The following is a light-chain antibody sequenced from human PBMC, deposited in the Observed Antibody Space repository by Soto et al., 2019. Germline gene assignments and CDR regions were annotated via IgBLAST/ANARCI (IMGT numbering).Light chain of an antibody. CDR2: EVN. Sequence: SGLTQPPSASGSPGRSVTISCTGTSSDVGGYNYVSWYQQHPGKAPKLVIFEVNKRPSGVPDRFSGSKSGNTASLTVSGLQTEDEADYYCNSYAGSNSFVFGTGTKVTVL. V-gene: IGLV2-8*01. J-gene: IGLJ1*01. CDR3: NSYAGSNSFV. CDR1: SSDVGGYNY.